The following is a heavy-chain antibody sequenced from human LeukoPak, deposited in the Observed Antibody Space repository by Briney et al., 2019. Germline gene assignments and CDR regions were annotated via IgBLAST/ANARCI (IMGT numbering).Heavy chain of an antibody. CDR2: IIPIFGTA. J-gene: IGHJ5*02. CDR3: EIEDDYDSSSDNWFDP. D-gene: IGHD3-22*01. V-gene: IGHV1-69*13. Sequence: ASVKVSCKASGGTFSSYAISWVRQAPGQGLEWMGGIIPIFGTANYAQKFQGRVTITADESTSTAYMELSSLRSEDTAVYYCEIEDDYDSSSDNWFDPWGQGTLVTVSS. CDR1: GGTFSSYA.